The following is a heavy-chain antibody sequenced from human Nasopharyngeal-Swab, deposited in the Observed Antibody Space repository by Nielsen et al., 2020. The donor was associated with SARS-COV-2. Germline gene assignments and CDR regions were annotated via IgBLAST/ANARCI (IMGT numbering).Heavy chain of an antibody. CDR3: ARYGSGSYYGYWYFDL. CDR1: GYTCTSYG. J-gene: IGHJ2*01. Sequence: ASVKVSCKASGYTCTSYGISWVRQAPGQGREGRGWISAYNGNTNYAQKLQGRVTMTTDTSTSTAYMELRSLRSDDTAVYYCARYGSGSYYGYWYFDLWGRGTLVTVSS. CDR2: ISAYNGNT. V-gene: IGHV1-18*01. D-gene: IGHD3-10*01.